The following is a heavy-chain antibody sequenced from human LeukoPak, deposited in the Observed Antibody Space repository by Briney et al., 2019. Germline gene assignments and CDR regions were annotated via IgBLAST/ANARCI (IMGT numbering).Heavy chain of an antibody. V-gene: IGHV3-21*04. J-gene: IGHJ4*02. D-gene: IGHD4-23*01. CDR3: AKRGGDYGGHYFDY. CDR2: ISTSSSYI. Sequence: GGSLRLSCAASGFTFVSYGMSWVRHAPGKGLEWVSFISTSSSYIYYADSLKGRFTISRDNAKKSLYLQMNSLRAEDTAVYYCAKRGGDYGGHYFDYWGQGTLVTVSS. CDR1: GFTFVSYG.